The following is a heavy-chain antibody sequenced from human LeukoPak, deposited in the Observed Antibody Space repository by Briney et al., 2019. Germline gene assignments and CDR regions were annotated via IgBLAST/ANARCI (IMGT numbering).Heavy chain of an antibody. D-gene: IGHD6-19*01. CDR2: IWYDGSKK. J-gene: IGHJ1*01. CDR1: RFIFSSYG. Sequence: GRSLRLSCAASRFIFSSYGMHWVRQAPGKGLEWGAVIWYDGSKKNYADSVKGRFTISRDNSKNTLNLQMTSLRAEDTAVYYCARVSEDYSSGWYEEYFQYWGQGTLVIVSS. CDR3: ARVSEDYSSGWYEEYFQY. V-gene: IGHV3-33*08.